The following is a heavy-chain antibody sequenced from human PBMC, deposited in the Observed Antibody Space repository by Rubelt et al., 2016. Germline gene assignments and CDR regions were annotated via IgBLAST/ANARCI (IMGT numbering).Heavy chain of an antibody. Sequence: GGGLVQPGGSLKLSCAASGFSLSGSAMHWVRQAPGKGLEWVSGINWNGGSTGYADSVKGRFTISRDNSKNTLYLQMNSLRAEDTAIYYCARKPGGFDYWGQGTLVTVSS. D-gene: IGHD1-14*01. J-gene: IGHJ4*02. CDR1: GFSLSGSA. CDR2: INWNGGST. V-gene: IGHV3-23*01. CDR3: ARKPGGFDY.